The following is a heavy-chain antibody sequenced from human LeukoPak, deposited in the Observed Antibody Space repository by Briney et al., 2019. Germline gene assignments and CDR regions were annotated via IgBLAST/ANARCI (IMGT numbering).Heavy chain of an antibody. Sequence: SETLSLTCTVSGGSISSGGYYWSWIRQHPGKGLEWIGYIYYSGSTYYNPSLKSRVTISVDTSKNQFSLKLSSVTAADTAVYYCARDSGYYDFWSGYYYYYYGMDVRGQGTTVTVSS. D-gene: IGHD3-3*01. CDR2: IYYSGST. CDR1: GGSISSGGYY. CDR3: ARDSGYYDFWSGYYYYYYGMDV. V-gene: IGHV4-31*03. J-gene: IGHJ6*02.